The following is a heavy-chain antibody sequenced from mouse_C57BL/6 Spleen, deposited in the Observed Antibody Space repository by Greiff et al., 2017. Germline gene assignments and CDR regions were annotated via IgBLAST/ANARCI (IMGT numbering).Heavy chain of an antibody. V-gene: IGHV1-82*01. Sequence: QVQLKESGPELVKPGASVKISCKASGYAFSSSWMNWVKQRPGKGLEWIGRIYPGDGDTNYNGKFKGKATLTADKSSSTAYMQLSSLTSEDSAVYFCARLNYYGSSYGYFDVWGTGTTVTVSS. CDR3: ARLNYYGSSYGYFDV. D-gene: IGHD1-1*01. CDR2: IYPGDGDT. J-gene: IGHJ1*03. CDR1: GYAFSSSW.